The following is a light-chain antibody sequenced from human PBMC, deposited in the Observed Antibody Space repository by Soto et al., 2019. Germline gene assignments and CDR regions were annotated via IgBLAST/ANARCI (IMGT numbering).Light chain of an antibody. V-gene: IGKV1-27*01. CDR3: QHSKSSLQT. J-gene: IGKJ1*01. CDR1: QGIGNS. CDR2: AAS. Sequence: DIQMTQSPSSLSGSVGDKITMTCRASQGIGNSLAWYQQKPGKVPKLLIYAASILQSGVPPRFNGRGSVTDFTLANLSLRPEDAATSYCQHSKSSLQTFGQGTKVEI.